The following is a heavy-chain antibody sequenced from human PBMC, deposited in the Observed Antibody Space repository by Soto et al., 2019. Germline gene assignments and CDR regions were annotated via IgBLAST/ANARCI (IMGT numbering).Heavy chain of an antibody. CDR3: VRVPSITSPPDY. V-gene: IGHV3-11*05. CDR1: GFTFDDYY. CDR2: ISSTGSYT. J-gene: IGHJ4*02. Sequence: QVHLVESGGGLVKPGGSLRLSCLASGFTFDDYYMTWFRQAPGTGPEWVSYISSTGSYTEYADFVKGRFTISRDNAKNSLYLQMDRLRDEDTGNYYCVRVPSITSPPDYGGRGTQVTV. D-gene: IGHD3-16*01.